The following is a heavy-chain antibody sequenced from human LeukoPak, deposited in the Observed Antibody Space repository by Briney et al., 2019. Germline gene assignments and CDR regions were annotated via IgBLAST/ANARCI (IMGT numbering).Heavy chain of an antibody. V-gene: IGHV1-2*02. CDR2: INPNSGGT. CDR1: GYTFTGYY. D-gene: IGHD2-2*01. CDR3: ARDLGYCSSTSCSNRGLDY. Sequence: GASVKVSCKASGYTFTGYYMHWVRQAPGQGLEWMGWINPNSGGTNYAQKFQGRVTMTRDTSISTAYMELSRLRSDDTAVYYCARDLGYCSSTSCSNRGLDYWGQGTLVTVSS. J-gene: IGHJ4*02.